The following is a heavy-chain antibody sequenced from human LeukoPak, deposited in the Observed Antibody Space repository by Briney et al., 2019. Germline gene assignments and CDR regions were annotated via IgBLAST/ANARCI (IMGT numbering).Heavy chain of an antibody. D-gene: IGHD1-26*01. CDR2: IDHSGRT. J-gene: IGHJ4*02. V-gene: IGHV4-34*01. CDR3: ARLAGWEPFDD. CDR1: GFTFSSYS. Sequence: GSLRLSCAASGFTFSSYSMNWVRQAPGKGLEWIGQIDHSGRTNFNPSLKSRITMSVDLSKIQFSLKLSSVTAADTAVFYCARLAGWEPFDDWGQGALVTVSS.